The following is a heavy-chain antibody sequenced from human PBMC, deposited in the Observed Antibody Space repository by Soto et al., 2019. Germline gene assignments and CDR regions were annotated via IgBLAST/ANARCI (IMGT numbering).Heavy chain of an antibody. CDR1: RFTFSTYA. CDR2: LTPSGDST. D-gene: IGHD4-17*01. J-gene: IGHJ3*02. Sequence: AGSLRLSCVASRFTFSTYAMNWVRQAPGKGLEWVSALTPSGDSTYYADSVKGRFTISRDNSMSALYLQMNSLRVEDTAVYYCAHPRGYGVFDAYDIWGQGTMVTVSS. CDR3: AHPRGYGVFDAYDI. V-gene: IGHV3-23*01.